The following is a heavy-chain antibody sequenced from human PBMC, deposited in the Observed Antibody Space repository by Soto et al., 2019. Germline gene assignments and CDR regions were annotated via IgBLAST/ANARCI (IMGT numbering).Heavy chain of an antibody. V-gene: IGHV3-7*01. CDR3: ARDQTGTTAPDDAFDI. CDR2: IKQDGSEK. Sequence: PGGSLRLSCAASGFTFSSYWMSWVRQAPGKGLEWVANIKQDGSEKYYVDSVKGRFTISRDNAKNSLYLQMNSLRAEDTAVYYCARDQTGTTAPDDAFDIWGQGTMVTVSS. D-gene: IGHD1-7*01. J-gene: IGHJ3*02. CDR1: GFTFSSYW.